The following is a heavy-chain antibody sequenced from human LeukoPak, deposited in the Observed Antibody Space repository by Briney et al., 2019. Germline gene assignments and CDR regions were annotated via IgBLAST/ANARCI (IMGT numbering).Heavy chain of an antibody. J-gene: IGHJ3*02. D-gene: IGHD6-13*01. CDR1: GFTFRKHW. CDR3: ARVAAASGAFDI. Sequence: HTGGSLRLSCAADGFTFRKHWMSWVRQAMGKGLECVAKIKEDGSEKHYVDSVKGRFTISRDNAKNTLYLQMNSLRAEDTAVYYCARVAAASGAFDIWGQGTMVTVSS. V-gene: IGHV3-7*01. CDR2: IKEDGSEK.